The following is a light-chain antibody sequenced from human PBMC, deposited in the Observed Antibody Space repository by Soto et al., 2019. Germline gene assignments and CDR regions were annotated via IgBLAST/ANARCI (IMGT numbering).Light chain of an antibody. CDR2: EVS. V-gene: IGLV2-8*01. Sequence: QSALTQPPYASGSPGQSVTVSCTGTSSDIGDYNYVSWYQQHPGKAPKLMIYEVSKRPSGVPDRFSGSKSGNTASLTVSGLQADDEADYYCSLYVGNNNLVFGGGTKLTVL. CDR3: SLYVGNNNLV. J-gene: IGLJ2*01. CDR1: SSDIGDYNY.